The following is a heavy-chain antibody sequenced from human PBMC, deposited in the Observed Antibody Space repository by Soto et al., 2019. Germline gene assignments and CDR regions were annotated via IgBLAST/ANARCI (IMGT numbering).Heavy chain of an antibody. CDR1: GGSISSYY. CDR2: IYYSGST. D-gene: IGHD5-12*01. J-gene: IGHJ4*02. Sequence: PSDTLSLTCSVSGGSISSYYWSWIRQPPGKGLEWIGYIYYSGSTNYNPSLKSRVTISVDTSKNQFSLKLSSVTAADTAVYYCARRSGYDIDYWGQGTLVTVSS. V-gene: IGHV4-59*08. CDR3: ARRSGYDIDY.